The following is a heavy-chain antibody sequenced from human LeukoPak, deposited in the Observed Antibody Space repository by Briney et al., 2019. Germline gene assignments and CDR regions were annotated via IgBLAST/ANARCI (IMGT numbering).Heavy chain of an antibody. D-gene: IGHD4-11*01. CDR2: IYPGDSDS. CDR1: GYSFGSQW. V-gene: IGHV5-51*01. Sequence: GESLKISCKGSGYSFGSQWIGWVRQRPGKGLEWMGIIYPGDSDSRYSPSFQGQVTISAEKSSSTAYRQWGSLRASDTAIYYCARVIIGGNYGGFYGLDVWGQGTTVIVSS. CDR3: ARVIIGGNYGGFYGLDV. J-gene: IGHJ6*02.